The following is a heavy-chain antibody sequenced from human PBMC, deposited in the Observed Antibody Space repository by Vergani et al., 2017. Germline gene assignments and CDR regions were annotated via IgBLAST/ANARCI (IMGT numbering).Heavy chain of an antibody. CDR3: ASHVGYCSSITCHDASGMDV. Sequence: QVQLQESGPGLVKPSETLSLTCTVSGSSISSYYWSWIRQPPGKGLEWIGYIYYSGSTNYNPSLKSRVTISVDTSKNQFSLKLRSVTAADTAVYYCASHVGYCSSITCHDASGMDVWGQGTTVTVSS. CDR1: GSSISSYY. CDR2: IYYSGST. D-gene: IGHD2-2*01. V-gene: IGHV4-59*01. J-gene: IGHJ6*02.